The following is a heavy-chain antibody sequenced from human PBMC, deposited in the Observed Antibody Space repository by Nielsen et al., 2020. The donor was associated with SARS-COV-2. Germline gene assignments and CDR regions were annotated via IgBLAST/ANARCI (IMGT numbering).Heavy chain of an antibody. V-gene: IGHV4-61*02. CDR2: IYTSGST. CDR1: GGSIRSGSYY. CDR3: AKEDLKMDYGMDV. J-gene: IGHJ6*02. D-gene: IGHD2-2*03. Sequence: SETLSLTCTVSGGSIRSGSYYWSWIRQPAGKGLEWIGRIYTSGSTNYNPSLKSRVTISIDTSKNQFSLKLSSVTAADTVVYYCAKEDLKMDYGMDVWGQGTTVTVSS.